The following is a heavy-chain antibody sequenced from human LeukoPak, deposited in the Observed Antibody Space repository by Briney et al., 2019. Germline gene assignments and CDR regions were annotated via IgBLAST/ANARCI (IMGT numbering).Heavy chain of an antibody. V-gene: IGHV3-74*01. J-gene: IGHJ5*02. CDR3: ARAERWLQSFVS. Sequence: GSLRLSCAASGFTFSSYWMHWVRQAPGKGLVWVSRINSDGSSTSYADSVKGRFTISRDNAKNTLYLQMNSLRAEDTAVYYCARAERWLQSFVSWGQGTLVTVSS. D-gene: IGHD5-24*01. CDR2: INSDGSST. CDR1: GFTFSSYW.